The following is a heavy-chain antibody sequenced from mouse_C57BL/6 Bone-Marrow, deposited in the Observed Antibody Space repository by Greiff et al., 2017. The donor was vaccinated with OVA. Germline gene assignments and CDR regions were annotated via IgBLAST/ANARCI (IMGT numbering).Heavy chain of an antibody. CDR3: ARERLAWFAY. CDR2: IYPRSGNT. D-gene: IGHD3-2*02. CDR1: GYTFTSYG. V-gene: IGHV1-81*01. Sequence: VMLVESGAELARPGASVKLSCKASGYTFTSYGISWVKQRTGQGLEWIGEIYPRSGNTYYNEKFKGKATLTADKSSSTAYMELRSLTSEDSAVYFCARERLAWFAYWGQGTLVTVSA. J-gene: IGHJ3*01.